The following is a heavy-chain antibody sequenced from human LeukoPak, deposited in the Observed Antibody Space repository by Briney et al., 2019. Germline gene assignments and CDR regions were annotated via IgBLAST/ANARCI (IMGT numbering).Heavy chain of an antibody. V-gene: IGHV1-69*13. D-gene: IGHD3-10*01. J-gene: IGHJ2*01. Sequence: SVKVSCKASRGTFSSYAINWVRQAPGQGLEWMGGIIPIFGTANYAQKFQGRVTITADESTSTAYMELSSLRSEDTAVYYCARVGRDTDWYFDLWGRGTLVTVSS. CDR1: RGTFSSYA. CDR3: ARVGRDTDWYFDL. CDR2: IIPIFGTA.